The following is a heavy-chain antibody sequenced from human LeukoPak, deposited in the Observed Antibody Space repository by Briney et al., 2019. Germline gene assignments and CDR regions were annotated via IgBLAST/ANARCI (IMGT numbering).Heavy chain of an antibody. CDR2: ISTSGNT. CDR1: GGSISGYY. J-gene: IGHJ4*02. Sequence: SETLSVSCTVSGGSISGYYLNWIRQPPGQGLEWIGYISTSGNTNYKAYLKSRVTISVDSPRNELSLRLSSVTSADMAVYYCASRGGREQLIPISLDYCGQETLVTVSP. V-gene: IGHV4-4*09. CDR3: ASRGGREQLIPISLDY. D-gene: IGHD6-13*01.